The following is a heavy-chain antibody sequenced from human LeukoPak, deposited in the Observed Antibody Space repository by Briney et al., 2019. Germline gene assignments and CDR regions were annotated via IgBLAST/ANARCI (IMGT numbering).Heavy chain of an antibody. V-gene: IGHV4-61*08. CDR1: GGSVSSGGYY. J-gene: IGHJ4*02. D-gene: IGHD6-13*01. Sequence: SETLSLTCTVSGGSVSSGGYYWSWIRQPPGQGLEWIGYIYNSGSTNYNPSLKSRVTISVDTSKNQFSLKLSSVTAADTAVYYCARDPYSGYFDYWGQGTLVTASS. CDR3: ARDPYSGYFDY. CDR2: IYNSGST.